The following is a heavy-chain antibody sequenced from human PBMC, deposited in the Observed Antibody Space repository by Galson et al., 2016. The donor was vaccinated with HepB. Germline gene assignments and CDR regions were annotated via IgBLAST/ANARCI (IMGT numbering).Heavy chain of an antibody. CDR3: AGHYSSSGRFDFDY. CDR2: IDPSDSQT. J-gene: IGHJ4*02. V-gene: IGHV5-10-1*01. CDR1: GYSLTTYW. D-gene: IGHD3-10*01. Sequence: QSGAEVKKPGESLRISCHGSGYSLTTYWISWVRQMPGKGLEWMGRIDPSDSQTNYSPSFQGHVTISGDKSTRTAYLQWSSLKASDTAIYYCAGHYSSSGRFDFDYWGQGALITVSS.